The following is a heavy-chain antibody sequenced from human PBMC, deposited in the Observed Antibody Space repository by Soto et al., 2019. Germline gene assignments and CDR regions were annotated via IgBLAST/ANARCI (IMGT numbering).Heavy chain of an antibody. CDR1: GYNFATYW. V-gene: IGHV5-51*01. D-gene: IGHD4-17*01. J-gene: IGHJ5*02. CDR2: IYPGNSDA. CDR3: ARHGFYGDYAPNYFDP. Sequence: GESLKISCPASGYNFATYWIAWVRQMPGKGLEYIGIIYPGNSDARYSPSFLGQVTFSADKSISTAYLHWSSLKASDTAMYYCARHGFYGDYAPNYFDPWGQGTLVTVSS.